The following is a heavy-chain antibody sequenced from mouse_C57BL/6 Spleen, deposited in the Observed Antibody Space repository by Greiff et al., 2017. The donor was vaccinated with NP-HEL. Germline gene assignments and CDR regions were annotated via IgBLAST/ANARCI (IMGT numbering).Heavy chain of an antibody. D-gene: IGHD2-4*01. J-gene: IGHJ3*01. V-gene: IGHV1-81*01. CDR3: ARDDYDMGAWFAY. CDR2: IYPRSGNT. Sequence: QVQLQQSGAELARPGASVKLSCKASGYTFTSYGISWVKQRTGQGLEWIGEIYPRSGNTYYNEKFKGKATLTADKSSSTAYMELRSLTSEDSAVYFCARDDYDMGAWFAYWGQGTLVTVSA. CDR1: GYTFTSYG.